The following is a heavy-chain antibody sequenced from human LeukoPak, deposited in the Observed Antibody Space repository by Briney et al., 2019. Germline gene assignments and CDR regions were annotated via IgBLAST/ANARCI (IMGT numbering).Heavy chain of an antibody. CDR1: GFTFFNHA. D-gene: IGHD2-2*01. J-gene: IGHJ4*02. Sequence: GGSLRLSCAASGFTFFNHAMHWVRQTPGKGLEWVSAITGGGGNTYYADSVKGRFTISRDNAKNSLYLQTNSLRAEDTAVYYCARMPKDIVVVPAASGFDYWGQGTLVTVSS. CDR2: ITGGGGNT. V-gene: IGHV3-21*01. CDR3: ARMPKDIVVVPAASGFDY.